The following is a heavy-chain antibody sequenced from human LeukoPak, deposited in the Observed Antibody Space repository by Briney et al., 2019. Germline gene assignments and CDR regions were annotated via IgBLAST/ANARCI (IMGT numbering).Heavy chain of an antibody. D-gene: IGHD3-16*01. CDR1: GGSISSGSYY. CDR3: ARLPAAWGGFDY. J-gene: IGHJ4*02. V-gene: IGHV4-39*01. CDR2: IYYSGST. Sequence: SETLSLTCTVSGGSISSGSYYWGWIRQPPGKGLEWIGSIYYSGSTYYNPSLKSRVTISVDTSKNQFSLKLSSVTAADTAVYYCARLPAAWGGFDYWGQGTLVTVSS.